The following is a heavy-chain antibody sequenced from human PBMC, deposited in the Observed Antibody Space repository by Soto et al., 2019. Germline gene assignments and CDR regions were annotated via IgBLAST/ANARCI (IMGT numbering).Heavy chain of an antibody. D-gene: IGHD5-18*01. CDR1: GFTFTSYA. J-gene: IGHJ6*02. Sequence: EVQLLESGGGFVQPGGSLRLSCAVSGFTFTSYAMTWVRQAPGKGLVWVSAISGSGGSEFYADSVKGRFTISRDNSKNTLYLQMKSLRAEDTALYYCAKGDTTMITDYYAMDVWGQGTTVTVSS. CDR2: ISGSGGSE. V-gene: IGHV3-23*01. CDR3: AKGDTTMITDYYAMDV.